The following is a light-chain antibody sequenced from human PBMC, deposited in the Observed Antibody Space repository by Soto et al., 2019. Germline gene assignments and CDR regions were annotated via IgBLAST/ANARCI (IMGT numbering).Light chain of an antibody. CDR3: CSYAGSYTYV. CDR1: SSDVGGYNY. V-gene: IGLV2-11*01. Sequence: QSVLTQARSVSGSPGQSVSISCTGTSSDVGGYNYVSWYQQHPGKAPKLMTYDVSKRPSGVPDRFSGSKSGNTASLTISGLQAEDEAAYSCCSYAGSYTYVFGTGTKVTVL. CDR2: DVS. J-gene: IGLJ1*01.